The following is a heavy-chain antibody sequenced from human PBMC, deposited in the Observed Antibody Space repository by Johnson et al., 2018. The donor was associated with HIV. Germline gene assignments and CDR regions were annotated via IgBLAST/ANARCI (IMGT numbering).Heavy chain of an antibody. J-gene: IGHJ3*02. CDR2: ISNDGSNK. CDR3: AKERSAPRAFDI. D-gene: IGHD3-3*01. CDR1: GFTFSSYA. V-gene: IGHV3-30-3*02. Sequence: QVQLVESGGGVVQPGRSLRLSCAASGFTFSSYAMHWVRQAPGKGLEWVAVISNDGSNKYYADSVRGRFTISRDTSKNTMYLQMNSLRPEDTAVYYCAKERSAPRAFDIWGQGTMVTVSS.